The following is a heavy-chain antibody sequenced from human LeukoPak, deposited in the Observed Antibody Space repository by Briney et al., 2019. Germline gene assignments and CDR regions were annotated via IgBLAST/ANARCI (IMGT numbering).Heavy chain of an antibody. J-gene: IGHJ6*02. V-gene: IGHV1-2*02. Sequence: PGGSLRLSCAASGYTFTGYYMHWVRQAPGQGLEWMGWINPNSGGTNYAQKFQGRVTMTRDTSISTAYMELSRLRSDDTAVYYCARTVVPAAMAYYYYYYGMDVWGQGTTVTVSS. CDR3: ARTVVPAAMAYYYYYYGMDV. D-gene: IGHD2-2*01. CDR1: GYTFTGYY. CDR2: INPNSGGT.